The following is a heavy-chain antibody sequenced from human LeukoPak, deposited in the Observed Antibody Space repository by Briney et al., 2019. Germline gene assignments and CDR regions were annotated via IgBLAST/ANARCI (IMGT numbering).Heavy chain of an antibody. J-gene: IGHJ4*02. CDR1: GDSFTSVTDY. CDR3: AGERGDEYSSGWYKTNYFYN. Sequence: SETLSLTCTVSGDSFTSVTDYWAWIRQPPGKGLEWIASGDYSGGTYYNPSLESRVAISADMSKNQISLKLTSVTGADTAVYYCAGERGDEYSSGWYKTNYFYNWGQGIRVTVSS. V-gene: IGHV4-39*07. D-gene: IGHD6-19*01. CDR2: GDYSGGT.